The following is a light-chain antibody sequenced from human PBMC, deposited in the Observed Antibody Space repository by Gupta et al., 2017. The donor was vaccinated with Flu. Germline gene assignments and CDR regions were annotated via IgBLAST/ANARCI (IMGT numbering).Light chain of an antibody. CDR1: HIGAGYG. CDR3: QSYDNSLSGSRV. Sequence: HIGAGYGVHWHQQFPGTAPTLLIYDNNVRTSGVPARVSVSTSGTSASLVITGLQSGDEADCYCQSYDNSLSGSRVFGVVTKLSVL. V-gene: IGLV1-40*01. J-gene: IGLJ3*02. CDR2: DNN.